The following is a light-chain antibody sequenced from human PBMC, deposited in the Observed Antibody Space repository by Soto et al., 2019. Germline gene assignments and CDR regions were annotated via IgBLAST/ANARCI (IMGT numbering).Light chain of an antibody. CDR2: DAS. V-gene: IGKV1-33*01. CDR3: QQYDNHPPYT. J-gene: IGKJ2*01. Sequence: DIQMTQSPSSLSASVGDRVTITCQASQDISNYLNWYQQKPGKAPKLLIYDASNLETGVTSRFSGSGSGTDFTFTISSLQPEDIATYYCQQYDNHPPYTFGQGTKLEIK. CDR1: QDISNY.